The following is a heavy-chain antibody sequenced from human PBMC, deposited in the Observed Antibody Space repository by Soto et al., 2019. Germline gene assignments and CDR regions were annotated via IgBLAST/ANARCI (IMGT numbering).Heavy chain of an antibody. Sequence: EVQLLESGGGFVQPGGSLRLSCAASGFTFSDYPMSWVRQAPGKGLEWVSGISESGDSTQYADSVKGRFSISRDNFKNTLFLQMNSLRAEDTAVYYCSRRDFLTVSTYFFDSWGQGTLVTVSS. CDR2: ISESGDST. CDR1: GFTFSDYP. J-gene: IGHJ4*02. D-gene: IGHD3-9*01. CDR3: SRRDFLTVSTYFFDS. V-gene: IGHV3-23*01.